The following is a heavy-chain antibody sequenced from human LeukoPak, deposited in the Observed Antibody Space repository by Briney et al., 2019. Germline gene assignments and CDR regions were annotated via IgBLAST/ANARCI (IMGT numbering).Heavy chain of an antibody. V-gene: IGHV3-49*03. CDR1: GFTFCDYA. J-gene: IGHJ4*02. Sequence: GGSLRLSCTASGFTFCDYAMSWFRQAPGKGLEWGGFIRSKAYGGTTEYAASVKGRFTISRDDSKSIAYLQMNSLKTEDTAVYYCTREPSITGTTSDYWGQGTLVTVSS. CDR2: IRSKAYGGTT. D-gene: IGHD1-7*01. CDR3: TREPSITGTTSDY.